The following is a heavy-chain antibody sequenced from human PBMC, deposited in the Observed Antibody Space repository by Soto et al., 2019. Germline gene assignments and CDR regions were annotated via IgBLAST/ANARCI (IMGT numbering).Heavy chain of an antibody. D-gene: IGHD3-22*01. CDR2: ISAYNGNT. CDR1: GYTFTSYG. CDR3: ARAPYYYDSSGYPDFDY. V-gene: IGHV1-18*01. J-gene: IGHJ4*02. Sequence: QVQLVQSGAEVKKPGASVKVSCKASGYTFTSYGISWVRQAPGQGLEWMGWISAYNGNTNYAQKLQGRVTMTTDTSTSTACMELRSLRSDDTAVYYCARAPYYYDSSGYPDFDYWGQGTLVTVSS.